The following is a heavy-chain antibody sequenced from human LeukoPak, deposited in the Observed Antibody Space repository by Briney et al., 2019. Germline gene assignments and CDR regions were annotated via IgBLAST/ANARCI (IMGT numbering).Heavy chain of an antibody. CDR1: GFTFSSYG. J-gene: IGHJ4*02. V-gene: IGHV3-30*18. Sequence: GRSLRLSCAASGFTFSSYGMHWVRQAPGKGLEWVGVISYDGSNKYYADSVKGRFTISRDNSKNTLYLQMNSLRAEDTAVYYCAKLLGSSWYVGYFDYWGQGTLVTVSS. CDR3: AKLLGSSWYVGYFDY. CDR2: ISYDGSNK. D-gene: IGHD6-13*01.